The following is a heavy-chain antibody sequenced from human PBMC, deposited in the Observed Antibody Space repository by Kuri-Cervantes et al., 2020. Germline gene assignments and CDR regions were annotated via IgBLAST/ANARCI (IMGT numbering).Heavy chain of an antibody. CDR3: AKERREHIVVVTALDY. CDR2: ISGSSSTI. D-gene: IGHD2-21*02. V-gene: IGHV3-48*01. J-gene: IGHJ4*02. Sequence: GESLKISCAASGFTFSSYSMNWVRQAPGKGLEWVSYISGSSSTIYYADSVKGRFTISRDNAKNSLYLQMNSLRAEDTAVYYCAKERREHIVVVTALDYWGQGTLVTVSS. CDR1: GFTFSSYS.